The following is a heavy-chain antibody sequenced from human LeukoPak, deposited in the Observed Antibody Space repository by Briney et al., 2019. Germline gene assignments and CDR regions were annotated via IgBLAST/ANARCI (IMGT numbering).Heavy chain of an antibody. J-gene: IGHJ4*02. CDR1: GFTFSSYS. Sequence: PGGSLRLSCAASGFTFSSYSMKWVRQAPGKGLEWVSSISSSSSYIYYADSVKGRFTISRDNAKNSLYLQMNSLRAEDTALYYCAREYYYDSSGYYYDYWGQGTLVTVSS. D-gene: IGHD3-22*01. V-gene: IGHV3-21*04. CDR2: ISSSSSYI. CDR3: AREYYYDSSGYYYDY.